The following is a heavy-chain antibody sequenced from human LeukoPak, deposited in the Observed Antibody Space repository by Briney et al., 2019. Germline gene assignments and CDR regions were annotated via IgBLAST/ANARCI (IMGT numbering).Heavy chain of an antibody. CDR1: GYTFTGYY. CDR3: ARVFQKQLSDY. J-gene: IGHJ4*02. Sequence: ASVKVSCKASGYTFTGYYIHWVRQAPGQGLEWMGWINPNSGGTNYAQKFQGRVSMTRDTSISTAYMELSRLRFDDTAVYYCARVFQKQLSDYWGQGSLVTVSS. CDR2: INPNSGGT. V-gene: IGHV1-2*02. D-gene: IGHD6-13*01.